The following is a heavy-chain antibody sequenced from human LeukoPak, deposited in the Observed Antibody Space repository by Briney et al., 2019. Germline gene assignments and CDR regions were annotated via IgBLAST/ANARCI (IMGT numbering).Heavy chain of an antibody. CDR3: ARDGYNWDPKNYYFDY. D-gene: IGHD5-24*01. Sequence: SQTLSLTCAISGDSVSSNSAAWNWIRQSPSRGLEWLGRTYYRSKWYNDYAVSVKNRITINPDTSKNQFSLQLNSVTPEDTAVYYCARDGYNWDPKNYYFDYWGQGTLVTVSS. CDR2: TYYRSKWYN. V-gene: IGHV6-1*01. CDR1: GDSVSSNSAA. J-gene: IGHJ4*02.